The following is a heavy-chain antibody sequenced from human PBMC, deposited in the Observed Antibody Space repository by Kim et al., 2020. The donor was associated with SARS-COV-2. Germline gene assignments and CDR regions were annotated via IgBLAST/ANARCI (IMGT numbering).Heavy chain of an antibody. Sequence: YSQKFQGRVTITRDTSASTAYMELSSLRSEDTAVYYCARDRTYYGSVYDYWGQGTLVTVSS. CDR3: ARDRTYYGSVYDY. V-gene: IGHV1-3*01. D-gene: IGHD3-10*01. J-gene: IGHJ4*02.